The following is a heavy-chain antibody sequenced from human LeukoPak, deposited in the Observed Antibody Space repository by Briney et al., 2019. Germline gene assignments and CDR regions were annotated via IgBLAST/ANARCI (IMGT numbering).Heavy chain of an antibody. CDR3: ARGTSSGWYSFGFDY. V-gene: IGHV4-34*01. Sequence: QPSETLSLTCAVSGGSFSGYYWSWIRQPPGKGLEWIGEINHSGSTNYNPSLKSRVTISVDTSKNQFSLKLSSVTAADTAVYYCARGTSSGWYSFGFDYWGQGTLVTVSS. CDR2: INHSGST. CDR1: GGSFSGYY. J-gene: IGHJ4*02. D-gene: IGHD6-19*01.